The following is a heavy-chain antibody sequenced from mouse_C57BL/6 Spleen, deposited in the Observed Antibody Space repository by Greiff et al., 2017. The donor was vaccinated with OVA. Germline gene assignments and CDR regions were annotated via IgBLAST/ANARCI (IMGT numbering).Heavy chain of an antibody. CDR2: ISYDGSN. D-gene: IGHD4-1*02. CDR1: GYSITSGYY. CDR3: AREDNWAYYFDY. J-gene: IGHJ2*01. V-gene: IGHV3-6*01. Sequence: EVQLQESGPGLVKPSQSLSLTCSVTGYSITSGYYWNWIRQFPGNKLEWMGYISYDGSNNYNPSLKNRISITRDTSKNQFFLKLNSVTTEDTATYFCAREDNWAYYFDYWGQGTTLTVSS.